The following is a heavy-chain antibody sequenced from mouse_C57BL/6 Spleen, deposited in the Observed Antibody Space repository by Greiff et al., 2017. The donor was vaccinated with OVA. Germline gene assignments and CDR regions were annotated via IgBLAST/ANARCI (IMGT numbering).Heavy chain of an antibody. Sequence: QVQLQQPGAELVKPGASVKVSCKASGYTFTSYWMHWVKQRPGQGLEWIGRIHPSDSDTNYNQKFKGKATLTVDKSSSTAYMQRSSLTSEDSAVFYCAITIYYDYDAAFGYWGQGTTLTVSS. CDR1: GYTFTSYW. D-gene: IGHD2-4*01. V-gene: IGHV1-74*01. CDR3: AITIYYDYDAAFGY. J-gene: IGHJ2*01. CDR2: IHPSDSDT.